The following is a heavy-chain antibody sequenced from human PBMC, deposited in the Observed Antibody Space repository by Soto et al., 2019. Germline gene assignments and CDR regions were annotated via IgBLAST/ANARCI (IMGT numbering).Heavy chain of an antibody. V-gene: IGHV1-2*02. CDR3: ARDPGDSSSHYNHYGMDV. CDR1: GYTFTGYY. D-gene: IGHD6-6*01. Sequence: ASVKVSFKASGYTFTGYYMHWLRQAPGQGLEWMGWINPNSGCTNYAQKFQGRVTMTRDTSISTAYMELSRLRSDDTAVYYCARDPGDSSSHYNHYGMDVWGQGTTVIVSS. CDR2: INPNSGCT. J-gene: IGHJ6*02.